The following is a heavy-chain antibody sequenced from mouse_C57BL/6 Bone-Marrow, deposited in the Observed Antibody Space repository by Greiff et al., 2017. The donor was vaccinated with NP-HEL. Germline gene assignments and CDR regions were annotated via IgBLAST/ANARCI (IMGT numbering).Heavy chain of an antibody. V-gene: IGHV5-4*01. CDR3: ARDIYYYGSSCWYVDV. J-gene: IGHJ1*03. D-gene: IGHD1-1*01. CDR1: GFTFSSYA. CDR2: ISDGGSYT. Sequence: EVKLMESGGGLVKPGGSLKLSCAASGFTFSSYAMSWVRQTPEKRLEWVATISDGGSYTYYPDNVKGRFTISRDNAKNHLYLQMSHLKSEDTAMYYCARDIYYYGSSCWYVDVGGTGTAVTVSS.